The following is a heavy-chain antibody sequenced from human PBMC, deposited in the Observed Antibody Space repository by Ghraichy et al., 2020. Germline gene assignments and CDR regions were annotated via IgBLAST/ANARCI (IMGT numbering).Heavy chain of an antibody. Sequence: SETLSLTCAVYGGSFSGYYWSWIRQPPGKRLEWIGEINHGGSTNYNPSLKSRVSISVDTSKNQFSLKLTSVTAADTAVYYCARGMTVLVPPGWVRRRNYYYYMDVWGKGTTVTVSS. V-gene: IGHV4-34*01. CDR1: GGSFSGYY. J-gene: IGHJ6*03. CDR2: INHGGST. D-gene: IGHD2-2*01. CDR3: ARGMTVLVPPGWVRRRNYYYYMDV.